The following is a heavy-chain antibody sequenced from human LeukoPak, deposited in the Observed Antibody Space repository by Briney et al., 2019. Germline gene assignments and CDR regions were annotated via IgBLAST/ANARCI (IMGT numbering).Heavy chain of an antibody. CDR3: ARTGWYYSGSGSYYIDY. CDR1: GYTFTGYY. V-gene: IGHV1-2*02. Sequence: ASVKVSCKASGYTFTGYYMHWVRQAPGQGLEWMGWINPNSGGTNYAQKFQGRVTMTRDTSISTAYMELSRLRSDDTAVYYCARTGWYYSGSGSYYIDYWGQGTLVTVSS. CDR2: INPNSGGT. D-gene: IGHD3-10*01. J-gene: IGHJ4*02.